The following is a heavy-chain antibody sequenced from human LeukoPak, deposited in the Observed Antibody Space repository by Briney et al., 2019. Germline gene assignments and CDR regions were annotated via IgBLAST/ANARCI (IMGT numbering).Heavy chain of an antibody. CDR2: IKQDGSEK. CDR3: ATQFDTAMVLYFDY. J-gene: IGHJ4*02. CDR1: GFTFSSYW. V-gene: IGHV3-7*03. Sequence: GGSLRLSCAASGFTFSSYWMSWVRQAPGKGLEWVANIKQDGSEKYYVDSVKGRFTISRDNSKNTLYLQMNSLRAEDTAVYYCATQFDTAMVLYFDYWGQGTLVTVSS. D-gene: IGHD5-18*01.